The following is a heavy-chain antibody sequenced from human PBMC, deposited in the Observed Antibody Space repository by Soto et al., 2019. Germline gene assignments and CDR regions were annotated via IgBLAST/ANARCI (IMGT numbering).Heavy chain of an antibody. J-gene: IGHJ6*02. CDR3: ARLGWELYTTYYYYGMDV. CDR2: IYPGDSDT. CDR1: GYSFTSYL. V-gene: IGHV5-51*01. Sequence: PGESLKISCKGSGYSFTSYLIGWVRQMPGKGLEWMGIIYPGDSDTRYSPSFQGQVTISADKSISTAYLQWSSLKASDTAIYYCARLGWELYTTYYYYGMDVWGQGTTVTVS. D-gene: IGHD1-26*01.